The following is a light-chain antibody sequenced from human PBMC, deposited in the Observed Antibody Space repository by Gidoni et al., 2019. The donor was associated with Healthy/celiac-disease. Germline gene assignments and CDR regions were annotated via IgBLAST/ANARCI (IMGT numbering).Light chain of an antibody. CDR3: QYRRA. Sequence: DIQMTQAPATLSASVGDRVTITCRASQSINKWLAWYQQRPGKAPRILIYQASSLESGVPSRFSGSGSGTEFTLTISSLQPDDFATYYCQYRRAFGQGTKVEIK. CDR2: QAS. J-gene: IGKJ1*01. V-gene: IGKV1-5*03. CDR1: QSINKW.